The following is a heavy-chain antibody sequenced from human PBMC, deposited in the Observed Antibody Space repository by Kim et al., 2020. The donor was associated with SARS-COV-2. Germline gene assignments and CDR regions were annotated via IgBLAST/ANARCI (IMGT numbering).Heavy chain of an antibody. D-gene: IGHD3-22*01. CDR1: GYSFTSYW. Sequence: GESLKISCKGSGYSFTSYWIGWVRQMPGKGLECMGIIYPGDSDTRYSPSFQGQVTISADKSISTAYLQWSSLKASDTAMYYCARARTYYYDSSGYDYWGQGTLVTVSS. CDR3: ARARTYYYDSSGYDY. V-gene: IGHV5-51*01. CDR2: IYPGDSDT. J-gene: IGHJ4*02.